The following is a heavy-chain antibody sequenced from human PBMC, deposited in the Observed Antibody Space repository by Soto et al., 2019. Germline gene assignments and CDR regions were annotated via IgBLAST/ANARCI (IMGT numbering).Heavy chain of an antibody. V-gene: IGHV4-59*01. J-gene: IGHJ6*02. Sequence: QVQLQESGPGLVKPSETLSLTCTVSGGSISSYYWSWIRQPPGKGLEWIGYIYYSGSTNYNPSLTSRVTISVATSKIQFSLKLSSVTAADTAVYYCASSLSGYYYYYGMDVWGQGTTVTVSS. CDR3: ASSLSGYYYYYGMDV. CDR1: GGSISSYY. D-gene: IGHD3-3*01. CDR2: IYYSGST.